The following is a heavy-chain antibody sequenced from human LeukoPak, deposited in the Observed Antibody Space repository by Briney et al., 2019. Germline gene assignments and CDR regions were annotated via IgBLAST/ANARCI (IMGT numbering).Heavy chain of an antibody. CDR2: ISYDARHE. CDR3: ARDEFDGYNLGPSIY. J-gene: IGHJ4*02. V-gene: IGHV3-30*03. CDR1: GFTFNTYG. Sequence: PGRSLRLSCAASGFTFNTYGMHWVRQAPGKGLEWVAVISYDARHENYADSVKGRFTVSRDDSRSTLYLQMNSLKTDDTAVYFCARDEFDGYNLGPSIYWGQGTLVTVSS. D-gene: IGHD5-24*01.